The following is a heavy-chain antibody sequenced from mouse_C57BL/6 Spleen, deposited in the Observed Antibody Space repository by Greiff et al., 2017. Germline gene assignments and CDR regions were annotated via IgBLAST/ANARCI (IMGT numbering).Heavy chain of an antibody. V-gene: IGHV2-2*01. CDR2: IWSGGST. Sequence: QVQLQQSGPGLVQPSQSLSITCTVSGFSLTSYGVHWVRQSPGQGLEWLGVIWSGGSTDYNAAFISRLSISKDNSKSQVVFKMNSLQADDTAIYYCARKGYYEGWYFDVWGTGTTVTVSS. J-gene: IGHJ1*03. CDR3: ARKGYYEGWYFDV. CDR1: GFSLTSYG. D-gene: IGHD2-3*01.